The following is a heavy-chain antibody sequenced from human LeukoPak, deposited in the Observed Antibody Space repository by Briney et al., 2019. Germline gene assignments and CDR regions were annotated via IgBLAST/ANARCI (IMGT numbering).Heavy chain of an antibody. CDR2: TNTDGSSA. D-gene: IGHD3-3*02. CDR3: ARAHLWPYGMDV. J-gene: IGHJ6*02. CDR1: GFTFSRYW. V-gene: IGHV3-74*01. Sequence: GGSLRLSCAASGFTFSRYWMHWVRQAPGKGLVWVSRTNTDGSSASYADSVKGRFTISRDNDKDTLYLQMNSLRAEDTAVYYCARAHLWPYGMDVWGLGTTVTVSS.